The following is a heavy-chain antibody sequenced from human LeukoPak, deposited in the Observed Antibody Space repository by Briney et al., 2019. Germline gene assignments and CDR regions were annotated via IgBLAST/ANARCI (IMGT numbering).Heavy chain of an antibody. V-gene: IGHV3-20*04. CDR2: INWNGGST. CDR3: ARDFVPGSGGYSYSMDP. J-gene: IGHJ5*02. CDR1: GFTFNTYT. D-gene: IGHD5-18*01. Sequence: LPGGSLRLSCAASGFTFNTYTMSWVRQAPGKGLEWVSGINWNGGSTGYADSVKGRFTISRDNAKNSLYLQMNSLRAEDTALYYCARDFVPGSGGYSYSMDPWGQGTLVTVSS.